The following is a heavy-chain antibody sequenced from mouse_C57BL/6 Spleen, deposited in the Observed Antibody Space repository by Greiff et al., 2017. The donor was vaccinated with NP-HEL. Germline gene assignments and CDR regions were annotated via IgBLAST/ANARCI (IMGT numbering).Heavy chain of an antibody. Sequence: LQESGAELVRPGASVTLSCKASGYTFTDYEMHWVKQTPVHGLEWIGAIDPETGGTAYNQKFKGKAILTADKSSSTAYMELRSLTSEDSAVYYCTRVAEDYWGQGTTLTVSS. D-gene: IGHD1-1*02. V-gene: IGHV1-15*01. CDR1: GYTFTDYE. J-gene: IGHJ2*01. CDR2: IDPETGGT. CDR3: TRVAEDY.